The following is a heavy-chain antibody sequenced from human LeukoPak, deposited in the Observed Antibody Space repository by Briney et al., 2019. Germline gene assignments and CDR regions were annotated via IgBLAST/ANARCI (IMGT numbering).Heavy chain of an antibody. CDR1: GYSFTIYC. V-gene: IGHV5-51*01. D-gene: IGHD2-2*01. CDR2: IYPGDSDI. CDR3: ARLAVPAAISLFDP. J-gene: IGHJ5*02. Sequence: RGESVTISCKGSGYSFTIYCVGCAPQIPGKALEGMGIIYPGDSDIRYSPCFQGQVTISADKSISTAFLQWSRLKASDTHMYFCARLAVPAAISLFDPWGQSPLVTVPS.